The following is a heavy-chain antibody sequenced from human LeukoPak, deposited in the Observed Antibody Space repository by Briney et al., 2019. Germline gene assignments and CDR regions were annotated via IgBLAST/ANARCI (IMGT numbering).Heavy chain of an antibody. V-gene: IGHV1-69*05. J-gene: IGHJ6*03. Sequence: ASVKVSCKASGYTFTSYGISWVRQAPGQGLEWMGGIIPIFGTANYAQKFQGRVTITTDESTSTAYMELSSLRSEDTAVYYCARGRAITIFGTQYYYYYMDVWGKGTTVTVSS. CDR2: IIPIFGTA. CDR1: GYTFTSYG. CDR3: ARGRAITIFGTQYYYYYMDV. D-gene: IGHD3-3*01.